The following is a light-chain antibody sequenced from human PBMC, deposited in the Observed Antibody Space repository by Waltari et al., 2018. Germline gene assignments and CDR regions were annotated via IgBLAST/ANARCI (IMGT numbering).Light chain of an antibody. CDR2: KDS. V-gene: IGLV3-25*03. CDR1: VFPTQF. Sequence: YELTQAPSLSVSPGPAARITCSGDVFPTQFSHWYQQKPGQAPLLVIYKDSERPSGVPERFSGSSSGTTVTLTINGARPEDEADYFCQSTDFSGTQLVFGGGTKLTVL. J-gene: IGLJ2*01. CDR3: QSTDFSGTQLV.